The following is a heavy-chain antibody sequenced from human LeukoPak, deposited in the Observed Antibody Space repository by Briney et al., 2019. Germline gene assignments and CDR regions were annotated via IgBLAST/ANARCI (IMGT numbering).Heavy chain of an antibody. J-gene: IGHJ4*02. V-gene: IGHV1-46*03. CDR2: ISPSGGST. Sequence: ASVKVSCKASESTFTSYYMHWVRQAPGQGLEWMGIISPSGGSTSYAQKFQGRVTMTRDTSTSTVYMELRSLRSEDTAVYYCARLGAEDYWGQGTLVTDSS. D-gene: IGHD1-26*01. CDR1: ESTFTSYY. CDR3: ARLGAEDY.